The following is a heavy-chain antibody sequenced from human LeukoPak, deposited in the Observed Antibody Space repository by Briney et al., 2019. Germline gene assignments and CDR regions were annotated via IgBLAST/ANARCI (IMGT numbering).Heavy chain of an antibody. Sequence: PSETLSLTCTVSGGSISSGSYYWSWIRQPAGKGLEWIGRIYTSGSTNYNPSLKSRVTISVDTSKNQFSLKLSSVTAADTAVYYCARGYSSGWYDPSFDYWGQGTLVTVSS. CDR1: GGSISSGSYY. V-gene: IGHV4-61*02. D-gene: IGHD6-19*01. CDR3: ARGYSSGWYDPSFDY. J-gene: IGHJ4*02. CDR2: IYTSGST.